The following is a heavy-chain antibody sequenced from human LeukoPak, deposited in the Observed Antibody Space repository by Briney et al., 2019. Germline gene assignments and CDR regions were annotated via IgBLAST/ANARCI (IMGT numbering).Heavy chain of an antibody. CDR2: IPASGSTT. CDR1: GLNFNFFT. D-gene: IGHD3-16*02. V-gene: IGHV3-48*04. CDR3: AREDVYRWGFDH. J-gene: IGHJ4*02. Sequence: GGSLRLSCAPSGLNFNFFTLTGAPRAPGRGLEWLAYIPASGSTTFSADSVKGRFTISRDNAKNSVYLQMTSLKADDTAVYYCAREDVYRWGFDHWGRGILVTVSS.